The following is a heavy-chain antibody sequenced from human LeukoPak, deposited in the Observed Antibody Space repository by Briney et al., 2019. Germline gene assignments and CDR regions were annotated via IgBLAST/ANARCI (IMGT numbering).Heavy chain of an antibody. CDR1: GYTFTNYV. CDR2: INAGNGNT. CDR3: ARGPRAAADDY. J-gene: IGHJ4*02. V-gene: IGHV1-3*01. Sequence: GASVKVSCKASGYTFTNYVMHWGRQAPGQRPEWMGWINAGNGNTKYSQKFQGRVTITRDTSASTAYMELSSLTSEDTAVYYCARGPRAAADDYWGQGTLVTVSS. D-gene: IGHD6-13*01.